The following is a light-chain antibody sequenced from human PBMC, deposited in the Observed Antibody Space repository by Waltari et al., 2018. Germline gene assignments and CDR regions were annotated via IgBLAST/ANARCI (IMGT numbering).Light chain of an antibody. CDR3: HQYGSSPET. CDR2: GAS. J-gene: IGKJ1*01. CDR1: QSVTSSY. Sequence: ESVLTQSPGTLSLSPGERATLSCRASQSVTSSYLAWYLQKPGQAPRLLIYGASSRATGIPDRFSGSGSGTDFTLTISRLEPEDFAVYYCHQYGSSPETFGQGTKLEIK. V-gene: IGKV3-20*01.